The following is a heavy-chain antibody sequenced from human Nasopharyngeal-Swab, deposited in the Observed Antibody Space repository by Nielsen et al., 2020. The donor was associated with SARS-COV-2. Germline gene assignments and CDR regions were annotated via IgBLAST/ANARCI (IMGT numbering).Heavy chain of an antibody. V-gene: IGHV4-39*01. CDR2: IYYSGNT. J-gene: IGHJ4*02. Sequence: PGKGLEWIGSIYYSGNTYYNPSLKSRVTISVDTSKNRFSLKLSSVTAADTAVYYCARHVSSSWYAAVAGIRAFDYWGQGTLVTVSS. D-gene: IGHD6-13*01. CDR3: ARHVSSSWYAAVAGIRAFDY.